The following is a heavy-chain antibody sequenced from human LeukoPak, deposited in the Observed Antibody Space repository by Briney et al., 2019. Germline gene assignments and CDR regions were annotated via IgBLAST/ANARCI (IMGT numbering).Heavy chain of an antibody. D-gene: IGHD1-26*01. CDR2: ITSSSSYI. CDR3: ARRIVGPTSGGDY. Sequence: GGSLRLSCAASGFTFSSYTMNWVRQAPGKGPEWVSSITSSSSYIYYADSVKGRFTISRDNAKNSLYLQMNSLRVEDTAVYYCARRIVGPTSGGDYWGQGTPVTVSS. CDR1: GFTFSSYT. V-gene: IGHV3-21*01. J-gene: IGHJ4*02.